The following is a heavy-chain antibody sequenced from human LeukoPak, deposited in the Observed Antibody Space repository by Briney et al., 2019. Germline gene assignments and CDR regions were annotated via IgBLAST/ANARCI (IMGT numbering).Heavy chain of an antibody. CDR3: ARQAYDSSGYPGLPDAFDI. V-gene: IGHV4-39*01. D-gene: IGHD3-22*01. CDR2: ISYSGGT. J-gene: IGHJ3*02. Sequence: SETLSLTCTVSGGSISSTNYYWGWIRQPPGKGLEWIGSISYSGGTYYNPSLKSRVTISVNTSKNQFSLKLSSVTAADTAVYYCARQAYDSSGYPGLPDAFDIWGQGTMVTVSS. CDR1: GGSISSTNYY.